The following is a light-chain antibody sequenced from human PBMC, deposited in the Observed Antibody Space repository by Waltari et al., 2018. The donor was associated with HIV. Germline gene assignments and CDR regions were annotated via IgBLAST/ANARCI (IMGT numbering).Light chain of an antibody. CDR2: TNN. V-gene: IGLV1-47*01. Sequence: QSVLTQPPSASGTPGQRVPISCSGSSSTIGRNYVYWYQQLPGTAPKLLIYTNNQRPSGVPDRFSGSKSGTSASLAISGLRSEDEADYYCAAWDASLSVVFGGGTKLTVL. CDR1: SSTIGRNY. J-gene: IGLJ2*01. CDR3: AAWDASLSVV.